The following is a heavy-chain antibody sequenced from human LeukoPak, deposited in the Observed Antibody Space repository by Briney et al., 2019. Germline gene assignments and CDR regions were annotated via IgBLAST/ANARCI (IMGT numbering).Heavy chain of an antibody. V-gene: IGHV3-23*01. CDR1: GFTFSSHG. CDR2: ISGSGGNT. CDR3: AKGFVVVVSATQSSWFDP. Sequence: GGTLRLSCAASGFTFSSHGMSWVRQAPGKGLEWVSAISGSGGNTYYADSVKGRFTISRDNSKNTLYLQMNSLRAEDTAVYYCAKGFVVVVSATQSSWFDPWGQGTLVTVSS. D-gene: IGHD2-15*01. J-gene: IGHJ5*02.